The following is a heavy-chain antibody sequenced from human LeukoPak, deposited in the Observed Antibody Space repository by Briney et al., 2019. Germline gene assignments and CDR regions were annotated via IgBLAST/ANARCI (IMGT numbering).Heavy chain of an antibody. CDR1: GYIFTGYY. CDR2: INPNSGGT. J-gene: IGHJ4*02. V-gene: IGHV1-2*02. CDR3: AKSSAYSGYEVDY. D-gene: IGHD5-12*01. Sequence: ASVKVSCKASGYIFTGYYMHWVRQAPGQGLEWMGWINPNSGGTNYAQKFQGRVTMTRDTSISTAYMELSRLRSDDTAMYYCAKSSAYSGYEVDYWGQGSLVTVSS.